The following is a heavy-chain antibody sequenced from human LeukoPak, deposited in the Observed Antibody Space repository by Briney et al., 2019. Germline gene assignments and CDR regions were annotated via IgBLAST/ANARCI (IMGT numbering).Heavy chain of an antibody. J-gene: IGHJ6*03. D-gene: IGHD6-6*01. CDR2: INHSGST. CDR3: AGGKAARPFYYYYYMDV. Sequence: PSETLSLTCAVYGGSFSGYYWSWIRQPPGKGLEWIGEINHSGSTNYNPSLKSRVTISVDTSKNQFSLKPSSVTAADTAVYYCAGGKAARPFYYYYYMDVWGKGTTVTVSS. CDR1: GGSFSGYY. V-gene: IGHV4-34*01.